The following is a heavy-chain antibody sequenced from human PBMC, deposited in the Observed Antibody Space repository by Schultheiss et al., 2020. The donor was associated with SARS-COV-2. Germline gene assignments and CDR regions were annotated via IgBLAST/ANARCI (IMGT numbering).Heavy chain of an antibody. V-gene: IGHV3-66*01. Sequence: GGSLRLSCAASGFTFSSYAMSWVRQAPGKGLEWVSVIYSGGSTYYADSVKGRFTISRDNSKNTLYLQMNSLRAEDTAVYYCARDNPVDYYGSGSAAFQHWGQGTLVTVSS. CDR3: ARDNPVDYYGSGSAAFQH. CDR2: IYSGGST. CDR1: GFTFSSYA. J-gene: IGHJ1*01. D-gene: IGHD3-10*01.